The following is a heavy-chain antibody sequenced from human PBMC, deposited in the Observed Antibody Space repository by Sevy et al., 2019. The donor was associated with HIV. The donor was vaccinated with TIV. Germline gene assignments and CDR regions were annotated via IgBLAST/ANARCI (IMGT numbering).Heavy chain of an antibody. CDR1: GFTFSNYG. CDR3: ARDDRSGSWGYNWIDP. J-gene: IGHJ5*02. D-gene: IGHD3-10*01. Sequence: GGSLRLSCAASGFTFSNYGLHWVRQTPVKGLEWVAVISFDGSNKYYADSVKGRFTISRDNTKNTMFLQMNSLKTEDTAVYYWARDDRSGSWGYNWIDPWGQRTLVTVSS. V-gene: IGHV3-30*01. CDR2: ISFDGSNK.